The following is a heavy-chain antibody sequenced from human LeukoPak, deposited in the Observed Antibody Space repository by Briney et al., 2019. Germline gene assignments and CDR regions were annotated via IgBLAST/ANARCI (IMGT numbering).Heavy chain of an antibody. CDR2: IKSNADGGTP. J-gene: IGHJ4*02. Sequence: IPGGSLRLSCAASGFSFMNAWMIWVRQAPGKRLEWVGRIKSNADGGTPDYAAPARGRFTISRDDSKNTLYLQMNSLKTEDTAVYYCTTFYHEYSPYWGRGTLITVSS. CDR1: GFSFMNAW. V-gene: IGHV3-15*01. D-gene: IGHD2/OR15-2a*01. CDR3: TTFYHEYSPY.